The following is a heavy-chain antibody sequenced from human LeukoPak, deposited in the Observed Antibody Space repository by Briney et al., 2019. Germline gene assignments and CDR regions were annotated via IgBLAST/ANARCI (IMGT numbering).Heavy chain of an antibody. V-gene: IGHV4-34*01. Sequence: SETLSLTCAVYGASFSGYYWSWIRQPPGKGLEWIGEINHSGSTNYNPSLKSRVTISVDTSKNQFSLKLSSVTAADTAVYYCARGRGDYVWGSYRYNPHYFDYWGQGTLVTVSS. CDR3: ARGRGDYVWGSYRYNPHYFDY. J-gene: IGHJ4*02. D-gene: IGHD3-16*02. CDR2: INHSGST. CDR1: GASFSGYY.